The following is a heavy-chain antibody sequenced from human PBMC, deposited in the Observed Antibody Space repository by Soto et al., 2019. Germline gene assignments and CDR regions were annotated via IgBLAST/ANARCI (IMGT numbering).Heavy chain of an antibody. CDR1: GGSISSGDYY. CDR2: IYYSGST. CDR3: ARADYYYYYGMDV. J-gene: IGHJ6*02. V-gene: IGHV4-30-4*01. Sequence: SETLSLTCTVSGGSISSGDYYWSWIRQPPGKGLEWIGYIYYSGSTYYNPSLKSRVTISVDTSKNQFSLKLSSVTAADTAVYYCARADYYYYYGMDVWGQGTTVTVSS.